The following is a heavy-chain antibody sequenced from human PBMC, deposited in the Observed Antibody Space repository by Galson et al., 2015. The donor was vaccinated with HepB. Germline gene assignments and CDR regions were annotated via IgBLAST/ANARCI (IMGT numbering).Heavy chain of an antibody. CDR2: ISYDGSNK. J-gene: IGHJ5*02. CDR3: AKDLFVAAGTEWFDP. Sequence: SLRLSCAASGFTFSSYGMHWVRQAPGKGLEWVAVISYDGSNKYYADSVKGRFTISRDNSKNTLYLQMNSLRAEDTAVYYCAKDLFVAAGTEWFDPWGQGTLVTVSS. D-gene: IGHD6-13*01. CDR1: GFTFSSYG. V-gene: IGHV3-30*18.